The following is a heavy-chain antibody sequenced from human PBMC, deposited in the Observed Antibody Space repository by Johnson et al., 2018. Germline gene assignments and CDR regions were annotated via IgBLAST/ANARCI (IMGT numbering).Heavy chain of an antibody. V-gene: IGHV3-13*01. CDR2: IGTACDT. CDR3: ARAYSSGWYPGAFDI. J-gene: IGHJ3*02. Sequence: EVQLVESGGGLVQPGGSLRLSCVASGFTFSSYDMHWVRQATGKGLEWVSAIGTACDTYYPGSVKGRFTISRENAKNSLYLQMNSLRAGDTAVYYCARAYSSGWYPGAFDIWGQGTMVTVSS. D-gene: IGHD6-19*01. CDR1: GFTFSSYD.